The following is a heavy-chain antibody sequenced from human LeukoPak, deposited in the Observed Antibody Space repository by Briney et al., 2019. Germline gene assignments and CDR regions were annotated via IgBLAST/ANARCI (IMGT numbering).Heavy chain of an antibody. CDR1: GGSVSSGSYY. V-gene: IGHV4-61*01. CDR2: IYYSGST. Sequence: SETLSLTCTVSGGSVSSGSYYWSWIRQPPGKGLEWIGYIYYSGSTYYNPSLKSRVTISVDTSKNQFSLKLSSVTAADTAVYYWARGDSNLGNFDHLGQGTLVTVSS. J-gene: IGHJ4*02. CDR3: ARGDSNLGNFDH. D-gene: IGHD4-11*01.